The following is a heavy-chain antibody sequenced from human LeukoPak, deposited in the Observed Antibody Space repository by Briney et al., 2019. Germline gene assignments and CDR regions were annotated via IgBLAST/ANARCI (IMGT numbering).Heavy chain of an antibody. J-gene: IGHJ4*02. CDR3: ANVPRSTVSY. CDR2: LNEDGSVK. D-gene: IGHD2-15*01. V-gene: IGHV3-7*01. CDR1: EFSFSTNW. Sequence: GGSLRPSCAASEFSFSTNWMHWVRLTPGKGLEWVAELNEDGSVKYYVDSVKGRFTISRDNARSLLFLQMYNLRSEDTGVYFCANVPRSTVSYWGRGTLVTVSS.